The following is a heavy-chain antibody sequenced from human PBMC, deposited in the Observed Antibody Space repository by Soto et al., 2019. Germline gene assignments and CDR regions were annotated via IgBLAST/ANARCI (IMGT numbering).Heavy chain of an antibody. Sequence: QVQLVQSGAEEKKPGASVKVSCKASGYTFTNYAMHWVRQAPGQRLEWMGWINTGNGDTKYSQKFQGRVTITRDTSASTAYMELRRLRSEDTAVYYCARTSGSYDYWGQGTLVTVSS. CDR3: ARTSGSYDY. D-gene: IGHD1-26*01. J-gene: IGHJ4*02. CDR1: GYTFTNYA. V-gene: IGHV1-3*04. CDR2: INTGNGDT.